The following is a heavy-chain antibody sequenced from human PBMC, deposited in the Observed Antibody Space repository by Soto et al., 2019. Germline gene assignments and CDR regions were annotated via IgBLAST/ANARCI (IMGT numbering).Heavy chain of an antibody. D-gene: IGHD3-22*01. V-gene: IGHV3-23*01. CDR1: EFTFSNYA. Sequence: GGSLRLSCAASEFTFSNYAMSWVRQAPGKGLEWVSAISYGGGTTYDADSVEGRFTISRDNSKNTLYLQMNSLRAEDTAVYYCAKNPGYYYDSTGYHFDYWGQGTLVTVSS. CDR3: AKNPGYYYDSTGYHFDY. J-gene: IGHJ4*02. CDR2: ISYGGGTT.